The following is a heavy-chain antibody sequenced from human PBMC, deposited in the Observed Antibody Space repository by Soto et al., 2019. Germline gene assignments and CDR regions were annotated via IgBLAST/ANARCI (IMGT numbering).Heavy chain of an antibody. V-gene: IGHV1-18*01. D-gene: IGHD2-15*01. Sequence: QVQLVQSGAEVKKPGASVKVSCKASGYTFTSYGISWVRQAPGQGLEWMGWISAYNGNTNYAQKLQGRVTMTTDTSTRTAYMELRSLRSDDTAVYYCARGQSGGDEDGEAAEFDYWGQGTLVTVSS. CDR2: ISAYNGNT. CDR1: GYTFTSYG. CDR3: ARGQSGGDEDGEAAEFDY. J-gene: IGHJ4*02.